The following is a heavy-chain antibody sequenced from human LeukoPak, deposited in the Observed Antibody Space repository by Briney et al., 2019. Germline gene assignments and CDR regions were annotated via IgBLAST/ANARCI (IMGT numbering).Heavy chain of an antibody. J-gene: IGHJ4*02. D-gene: IGHD6-19*01. Sequence: SVKVSCKASGGTFSSYAISWVRQAPGQGLEWMGGIIPIFGTANYAQKFQGRVTITADKSTSTAYMELSSLRSEDTAVYYCARSPPTTLGIAVAGNGGWLNYWGQGTLVTVSS. V-gene: IGHV1-69*06. CDR2: IIPIFGTA. CDR3: ARSPPTTLGIAVAGNGGWLNY. CDR1: GGTFSSYA.